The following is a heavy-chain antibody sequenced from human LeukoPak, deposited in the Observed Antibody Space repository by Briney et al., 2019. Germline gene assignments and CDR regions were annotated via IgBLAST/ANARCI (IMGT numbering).Heavy chain of an antibody. J-gene: IGHJ4*02. Sequence: QSGGSLRLSCAASGFTSSSDGMRWVRQAPGKGLEWVSAISGSGGSTYYADCVKGRFTISRDNSKYTLYLQMNSLRAEDTAVYYCAKDLPSGYSSNWGQGTLVTVSS. CDR1: GFTSSSDG. V-gene: IGHV3-23*01. CDR3: AKDLPSGYSSN. CDR2: ISGSGGST. D-gene: IGHD6-19*01.